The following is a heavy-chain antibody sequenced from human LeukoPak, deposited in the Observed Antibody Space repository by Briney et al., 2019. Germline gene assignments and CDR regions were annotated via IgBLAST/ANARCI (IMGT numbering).Heavy chain of an antibody. CDR2: IYYSGST. V-gene: IGHV4-30-4*01. D-gene: IGHD3-10*01. Sequence: PSETLSLTCTVSGGSISSGDYYWSWIRQPPGKGLEWTGYIYYSGSTYYNPSLKSRVTISVDTSKNQFSLKLSSVTAVDTAVYYCARGGRGVRGVMEEAYWGQGTLVTVSS. CDR1: GGSISSGDYY. J-gene: IGHJ4*02. CDR3: ARGGRGVRGVMEEAY.